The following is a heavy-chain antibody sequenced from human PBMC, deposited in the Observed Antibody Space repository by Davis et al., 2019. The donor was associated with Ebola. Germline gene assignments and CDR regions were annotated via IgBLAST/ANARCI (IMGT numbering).Heavy chain of an antibody. J-gene: IGHJ6*02. CDR1: GGSISSYY. CDR2: INHSGST. Sequence: PGGSLRLSCTVSGGSISSYYWGWIRQPPGKGLEWIGEINHSGSTNYNPSLKSRVTISVDTSKNQFSLKLSSVTAADTAVYYCARDSFYGMDVWGQGTTVTVSS. CDR3: ARDSFYGMDV. D-gene: IGHD3-16*01. V-gene: IGHV4-59*01.